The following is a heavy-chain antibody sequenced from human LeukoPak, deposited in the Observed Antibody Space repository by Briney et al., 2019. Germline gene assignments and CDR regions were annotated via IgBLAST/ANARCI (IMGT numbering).Heavy chain of an antibody. CDR2: IKQDGSEK. Sequence: GGSLRLSCAASGFTFSSYWMSWVRQAPGKGLEWVANIKQDGSEKYYVDSVKGRFTISRDNAKNSLYLQMNSLRADDTAVYYCAKSSLVAPYDYWGQGTLVTVSS. D-gene: IGHD2-15*01. J-gene: IGHJ4*02. V-gene: IGHV3-7*03. CDR3: AKSSLVAPYDY. CDR1: GFTFSSYW.